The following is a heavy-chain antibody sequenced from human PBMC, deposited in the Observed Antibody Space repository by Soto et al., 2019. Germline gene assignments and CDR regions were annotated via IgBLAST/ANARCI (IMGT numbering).Heavy chain of an antibody. CDR2: VSYDGSNK. CDR1: GFTFSSYG. V-gene: IGHV3-30*18. CDR3: AKEKEDQPPLDH. J-gene: IGHJ4*02. Sequence: GGSLRLSCAASGFTFSSYGMHWVRQAPGKGLEWVAVVSYDGSNKYYADSVKGRFTISRDNSKNTLYLQMNSLRAEDTAVYYCAKEKEDQPPLDHWGQGTLVTVSS.